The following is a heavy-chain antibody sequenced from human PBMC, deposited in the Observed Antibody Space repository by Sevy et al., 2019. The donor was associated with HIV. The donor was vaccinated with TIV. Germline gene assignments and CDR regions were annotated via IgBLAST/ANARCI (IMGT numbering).Heavy chain of an antibody. Sequence: SETLSLTCTVSVGSISSYYWSWIRQPPGKGLEWIGYIYYSGSTNYNPSLKSRVTISVDTSKNQFSLKLSSVTAADTAVYYCATLGDMVVVPAAMGAFDIWGQGTMVTVSS. CDR2: IYYSGST. V-gene: IGHV4-59*01. J-gene: IGHJ3*02. CDR3: ATLGDMVVVPAAMGAFDI. D-gene: IGHD2-2*01. CDR1: VGSISSYY.